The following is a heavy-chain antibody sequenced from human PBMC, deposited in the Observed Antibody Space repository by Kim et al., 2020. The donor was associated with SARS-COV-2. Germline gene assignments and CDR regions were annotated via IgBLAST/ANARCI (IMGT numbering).Heavy chain of an antibody. CDR2: ISYDGSNK. CDR3: ARTYCSSTSCYNYYGMDV. CDR1: GFTFSSYA. V-gene: IGHV3-30-3*01. D-gene: IGHD2-2*01. Sequence: GGSLRLSCAASGFTFSSYAMHWVRQAPGKGLEWVAVISYDGSNKYYADSVKGRFTISRDNSKNTLYLQMNSLRAEDTAVYYCARTYCSSTSCYNYYGMDVWGQGTTVTVSS. J-gene: IGHJ6*02.